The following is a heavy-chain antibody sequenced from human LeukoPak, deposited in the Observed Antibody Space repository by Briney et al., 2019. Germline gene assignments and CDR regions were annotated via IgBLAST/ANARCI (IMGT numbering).Heavy chain of an antibody. CDR1: GFTFSSYW. J-gene: IGHJ4*02. D-gene: IGHD4-17*01. Sequence: GGSLRLSCAASGFTFSSYWMHWVRQAPGKGLVWVSRINSEGTSTNYADSVKGRFTISRDNSKNTLYLQMNSLRVEDTAVYYCAKAQLRVTTGIDNWGQGTLVTVSS. V-gene: IGHV3-74*01. CDR3: AKAQLRVTTGIDN. CDR2: INSEGTST.